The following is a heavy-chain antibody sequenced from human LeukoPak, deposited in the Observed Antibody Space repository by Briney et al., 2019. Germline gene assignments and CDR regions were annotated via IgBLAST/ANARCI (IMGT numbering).Heavy chain of an antibody. J-gene: IGHJ4*02. CDR1: GFSFSSYA. V-gene: IGHV3-23*01. Sequence: GGSLRLSCAASGFSFSSYAMSWVRQARGRGLEWVSGISGSGGSTYYADSVKGRFSISRDNSKNTLYLQMNSLRAEDTAVYYCASQPWDSSSFWGQGSLVTVSS. D-gene: IGHD6-13*01. CDR2: ISGSGGST. CDR3: ASQPWDSSSF.